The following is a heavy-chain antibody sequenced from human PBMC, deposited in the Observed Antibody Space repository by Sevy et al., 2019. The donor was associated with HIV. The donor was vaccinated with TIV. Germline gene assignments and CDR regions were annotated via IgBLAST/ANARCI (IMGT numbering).Heavy chain of an antibody. D-gene: IGHD4-17*01. CDR3: ARAYAHYGDSIGFYYGMDV. CDR2: INGDGGSA. CDR1: GFTFSSYW. Sequence: GGYLRLSCAASGFTFSSYWMHWVRQAPGKGLLWVSLINGDGGSANYADSVKDRFIISRDNAKNTLYLQMNSLRAEDTAMYYCARAYAHYGDSIGFYYGMDVWGQGITVTVSS. J-gene: IGHJ6*02. V-gene: IGHV3-74*01.